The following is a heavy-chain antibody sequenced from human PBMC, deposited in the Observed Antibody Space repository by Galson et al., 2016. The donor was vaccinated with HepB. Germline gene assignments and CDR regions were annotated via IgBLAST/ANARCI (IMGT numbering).Heavy chain of an antibody. J-gene: IGHJ2*01. CDR3: ARRGFFWSGFYSNWYVDL. CDR1: GYTFTNYW. D-gene: IGHD3-3*01. CDR2: IYPGDSDT. V-gene: IGHV5-51*01. Sequence: QSGAEVKKPGESLKIPCKGSGYTFTNYWIGWVRQMPGKGLEWMGIIYPGDSDTKYSPSFQGQVTTSVDKSISTAYLQWNSLKASDTALYYCARRGFFWSGFYSNWYVDLWGRGTLVTVSS.